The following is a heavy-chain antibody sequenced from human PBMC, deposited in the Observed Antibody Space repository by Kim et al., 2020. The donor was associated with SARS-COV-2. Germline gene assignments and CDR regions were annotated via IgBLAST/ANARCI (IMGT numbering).Heavy chain of an antibody. V-gene: IGHV7-4-1*02. Sequence: ASVKVSCKASGYTFTSYAMNWVRQAPGQGLEWMGWINTNTGNPTYAQGFTGRVVFSLDTSVSTAYLQISSLKAEDTAVYYCARDRSAAGPYYYYYGMDVWGQGTPVTVSS. CDR3: ARDRSAAGPYYYYYGMDV. J-gene: IGHJ6*02. D-gene: IGHD6-13*01. CDR1: GYTFTSYA. CDR2: INTNTGNP.